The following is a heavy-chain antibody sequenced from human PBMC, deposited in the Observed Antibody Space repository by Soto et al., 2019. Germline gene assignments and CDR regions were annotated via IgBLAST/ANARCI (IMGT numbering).Heavy chain of an antibody. V-gene: IGHV3-23*01. D-gene: IGHD2-2*01. CDR2: ISGSGGST. CDR1: GFTFSSYA. J-gene: IGHJ6*02. CDR3: AKDKYCSSTSCYLGYYYYGMDV. Sequence: GGSLRLSCAASGFTFSSYAMSWVRQAPGKGLEWVSAISGSGGSTYYADSVKGRFTISRDNSKNTLYLQMNSLRAEDTAVYYCAKDKYCSSTSCYLGYYYYGMDVWGQGTTVTVSS.